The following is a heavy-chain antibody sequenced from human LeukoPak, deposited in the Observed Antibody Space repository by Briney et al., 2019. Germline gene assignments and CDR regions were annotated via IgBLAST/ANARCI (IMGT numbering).Heavy chain of an antibody. CDR1: GVSFSGYY. CDR2: INHSGST. Sequence: SETLSLTCAVYGVSFSGYYWSWIRQPPGKGLEWIGEINHSGSTNYNPSLKSRVTISVDTSKNQFSLKLSSVTAPDTAVYYCARTGAYNWNRRTYNWFDPWGQGTLVTVSS. D-gene: IGHD1-20*01. V-gene: IGHV4-34*01. J-gene: IGHJ5*02. CDR3: ARTGAYNWNRRTYNWFDP.